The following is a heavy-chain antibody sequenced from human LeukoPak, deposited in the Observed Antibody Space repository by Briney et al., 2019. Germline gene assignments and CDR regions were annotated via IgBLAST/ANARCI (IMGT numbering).Heavy chain of an antibody. Sequence: PSETLSLTCTVSGGSMSSYYWSWIRQPPGKGLEWIGYIYYSGITNYNPSLKSRVTISIDTSENQFSLNLRSVTAADTAVYFCARSVRLLSLATADNWFDPWGKGTLVTVSS. D-gene: IGHD2-21*02. J-gene: IGHJ5*02. CDR3: ARSVRLLSLATADNWFDP. V-gene: IGHV4-59*01. CDR2: IYYSGIT. CDR1: GGSMSSYY.